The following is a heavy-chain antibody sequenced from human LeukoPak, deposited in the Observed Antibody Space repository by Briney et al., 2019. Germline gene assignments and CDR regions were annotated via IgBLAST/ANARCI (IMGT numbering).Heavy chain of an antibody. V-gene: IGHV3-30*18. Sequence: GGSLRLSCAASGFTFSSYGMHWVRQAPGKGLEWGAVISYDGSNKYYADSVKGRFTISRDNSKNTLYLQMNSLRAEDTAVYYCAKDNPPHGHWGQGTLVTVSS. CDR1: GFTFSSYG. CDR2: ISYDGSNK. CDR3: AKDNPPHGH. J-gene: IGHJ4*02. D-gene: IGHD1-14*01.